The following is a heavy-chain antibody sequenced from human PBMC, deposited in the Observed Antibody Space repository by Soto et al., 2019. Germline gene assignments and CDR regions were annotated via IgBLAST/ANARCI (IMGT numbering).Heavy chain of an antibody. CDR3: ARGGYYYENSGQNAYDY. J-gene: IGHJ4*01. V-gene: IGHV4-31*03. CDR2: IYYGGST. CDR1: GDSIGSGGYY. D-gene: IGHD3-22*01. Sequence: PSETLSLTCTVSGDSIGSGGYYWSWIRQHPGKGLEWIGYIYYGGSTYYNPSLKSRATISGDTSKNQFSLKLSSVTAADTAVYYCARGGYYYENSGQNAYDYWGQGILVTVSS.